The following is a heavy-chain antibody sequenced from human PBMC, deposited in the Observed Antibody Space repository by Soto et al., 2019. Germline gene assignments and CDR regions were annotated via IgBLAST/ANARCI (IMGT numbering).Heavy chain of an antibody. CDR3: ARMASFGSLNWFDP. Sequence: ASVKVSCKASGGTFSSYAISWVRQAPGQGLEWMGWMIPRSGDTGYAQKFQGRVTMTRDISIATAYMELSSLRSEDTAIYYCARMASFGSLNWFDPWGQGTLVTVS. CDR2: MIPRSGDT. CDR1: GGTFSSYA. D-gene: IGHD5-18*01. V-gene: IGHV1-8*02. J-gene: IGHJ5*01.